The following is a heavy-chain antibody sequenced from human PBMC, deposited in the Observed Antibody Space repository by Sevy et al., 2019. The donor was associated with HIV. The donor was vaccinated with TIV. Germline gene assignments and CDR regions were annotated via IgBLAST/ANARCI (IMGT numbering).Heavy chain of an antibody. V-gene: IGHV4-59*13. D-gene: IGHD3-10*01. CDR2: IYYSGST. CDR3: ARGGRPLLWFGELFDY. CDR1: GGSISSYY. Sequence: SETLSLTCTVSGGSISSYYWSWIPQPPGKGLEWIGYIYYSGSTNYNPSLKSRVTISVDTSKNQFSLKLSSVTAADTAVYYCARGGRPLLWFGELFDYWGQGTLVTVSS. J-gene: IGHJ4*02.